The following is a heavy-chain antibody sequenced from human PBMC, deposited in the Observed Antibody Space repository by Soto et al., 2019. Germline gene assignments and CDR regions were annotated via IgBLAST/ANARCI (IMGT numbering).Heavy chain of an antibody. CDR3: ARADYGGNSGLYDY. CDR1: GGTFSSYA. Sequence: QVQLVQSGAEVKKPGSSVKVSGKASGGTFSSYAISWVRQAPGQGLEWMGGIIPIFGTANYAQKFQGRVTITADESTSTAYMELSCLRSEDTAVYYCARADYGGNSGLYDYWGQGTLVTVSS. J-gene: IGHJ4*02. V-gene: IGHV1-69*01. D-gene: IGHD4-17*01. CDR2: IIPIFGTA.